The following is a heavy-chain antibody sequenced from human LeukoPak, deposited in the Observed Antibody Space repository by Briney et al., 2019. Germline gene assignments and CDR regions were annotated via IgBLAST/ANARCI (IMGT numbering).Heavy chain of an antibody. CDR1: GFTFNAFG. J-gene: IGHJ6*02. CDR2: IGTTSGAI. Sequence: GGSLRLSCAASGFTFNAFGMDWVRQAPGKGLEWVSYIGTTSGAIYYADSVKGRFTISRDSAKNSLYLQMNSLRAEDTAVYYCAKDFSMRVSVYAMDVWGQGTTVSVSS. V-gene: IGHV3-48*01. CDR3: AKDFSMRVSVYAMDV. D-gene: IGHD3-22*01.